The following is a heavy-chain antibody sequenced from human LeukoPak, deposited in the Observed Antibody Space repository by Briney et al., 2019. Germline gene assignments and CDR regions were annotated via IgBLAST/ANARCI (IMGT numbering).Heavy chain of an antibody. CDR1: GFSFSSYS. Sequence: KTGGSLRLSCAASGFSFSSYSMNWVRQAPGKGREWVSCITRSSSYIYYADPVRGRFTISRDNAKNSLDLQMDSLRVEDTAIYYCAREGDFGRRFFDQWCQGTLVTVSS. V-gene: IGHV3-21*01. CDR2: ITRSSSYI. D-gene: IGHD3-3*01. CDR3: AREGDFGRRFFDQ. J-gene: IGHJ4*02.